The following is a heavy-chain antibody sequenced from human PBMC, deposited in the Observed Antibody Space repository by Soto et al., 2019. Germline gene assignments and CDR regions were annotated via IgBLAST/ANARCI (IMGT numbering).Heavy chain of an antibody. CDR3: AREGEDYWVEDSSGYFQH. Sequence: QVQLVESGGGVVQPGRSLRLSCAASGFTFSSYAMHWVRQAPGKGLEWVAVISYDGSNKYYADSVKGRFTISRDNSKNTLYLQMNSLRAEDTAVYYCAREGEDYWVEDSSGYFQHWGQGTLVTVSS. V-gene: IGHV3-30-3*01. J-gene: IGHJ1*01. CDR1: GFTFSSYA. D-gene: IGHD3-22*01. CDR2: ISYDGSNK.